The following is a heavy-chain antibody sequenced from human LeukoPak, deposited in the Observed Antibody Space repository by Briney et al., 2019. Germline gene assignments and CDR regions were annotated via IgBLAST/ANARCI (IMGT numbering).Heavy chain of an antibody. Sequence: SETLSLTCTVSGGSIRSNIYYWAWFRQPPGKGVEWIGSMYYGGSTFYSPPLKSRVTISIDTSKNQFSLKLSSVTAADTAVYYCARTRSPGSYSPKGPFDYWGQGTLVTVSS. CDR2: MYYGGST. CDR3: ARTRSPGSYSPKGPFDY. V-gene: IGHV4-39*07. CDR1: GGSIRSNIYY. J-gene: IGHJ4*02. D-gene: IGHD1-26*01.